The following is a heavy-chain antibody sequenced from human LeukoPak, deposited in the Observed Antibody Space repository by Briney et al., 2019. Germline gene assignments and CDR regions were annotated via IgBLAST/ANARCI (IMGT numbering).Heavy chain of an antibody. V-gene: IGHV3-21*01. CDR2: ISSSSTYI. CDR1: GFTFSSYS. D-gene: IGHD5-24*01. CDR3: ANLGPPGRDHYLES. Sequence: GGSLRLSCAASGFTFSSYSMHWVRQAPGKGLEWVSSISSSSTYIYYADSVKGRFIISRDNAKNSLYLQMNSLRDEDTAVYYCANLGPPGRDHYLESWGQGTLVTVSS. J-gene: IGHJ4*02.